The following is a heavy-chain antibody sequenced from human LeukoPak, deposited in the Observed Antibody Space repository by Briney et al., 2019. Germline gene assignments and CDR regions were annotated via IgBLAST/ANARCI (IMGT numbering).Heavy chain of an antibody. CDR3: ARGRGTTMVRGVITNYFDL. CDR1: GGTFSSYA. V-gene: IGHV1-2*02. J-gene: IGHJ2*01. CDR2: IDPNSGGT. Sequence: ASVKVSCTASGGTFSSYAISWVRQARGQGLEGMGWIDPNSGGTNYAQKFLGSVTMTGDTSINTAFIELSRLRSDDTAIYYCARGRGTTMVRGVITNYFDLWGRGSLVTVSS. D-gene: IGHD3-10*01.